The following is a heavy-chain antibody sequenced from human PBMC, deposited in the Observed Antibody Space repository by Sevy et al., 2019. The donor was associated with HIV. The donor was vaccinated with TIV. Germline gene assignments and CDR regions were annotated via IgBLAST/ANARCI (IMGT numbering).Heavy chain of an antibody. J-gene: IGHJ4*02. V-gene: IGHV5-51*01. CDR3: ARRSPMTTVIDY. Sequence: GESLKISCKGSGYSFTSYWIGWVRQMPGKGLEWMGNIYPADSDTRYSPSFQGQVTISADKSISTAYLQWSSLKASDTAIYYCARRSPMTTVIDYWGQRTLVTVSS. CDR2: IYPADSDT. CDR1: GYSFTSYW. D-gene: IGHD4-17*01.